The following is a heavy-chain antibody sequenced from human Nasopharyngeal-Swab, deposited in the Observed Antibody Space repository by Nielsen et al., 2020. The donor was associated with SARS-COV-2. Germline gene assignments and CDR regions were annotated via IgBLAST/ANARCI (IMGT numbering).Heavy chain of an antibody. D-gene: IGHD3-3*01. CDR3: ARGSTFAIFGVVQWSGWFDP. V-gene: IGHV4-39*07. Sequence: SETLSLTCTVSGGSISSSSYYWGWIRQPPGKGLEWIGRIYTSGSTNYNPSLKSRVTISVDTSKNQFSLKLSSVTAADTAVYYCARGSTFAIFGVVQWSGWFDPWGQGTLVTVSS. CDR2: IYTSGST. J-gene: IGHJ5*02. CDR1: GGSISSSSYY.